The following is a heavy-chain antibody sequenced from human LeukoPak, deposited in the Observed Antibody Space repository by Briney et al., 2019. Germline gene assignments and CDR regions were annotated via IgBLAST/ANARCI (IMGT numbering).Heavy chain of an antibody. CDR3: ARAPRGDYATFDY. CDR1: GYTFTGYY. J-gene: IGHJ4*02. V-gene: IGHV1-2*02. Sequence: GASVKVSCKASGYTFTGYYMHWVRQAPGQGLEWMGWINPNSGGTNYAQKFQGRGTMTRNASISTAYMEQSRLRSDDTAVYYCARAPRGDYATFDYWGQGTLVTVSS. CDR2: INPNSGGT. D-gene: IGHD4-17*01.